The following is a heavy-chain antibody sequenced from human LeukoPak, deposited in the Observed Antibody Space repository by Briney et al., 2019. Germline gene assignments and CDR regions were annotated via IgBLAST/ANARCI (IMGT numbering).Heavy chain of an antibody. D-gene: IGHD1-26*01. CDR3: ARGRGGTYLAPPGGEFDP. J-gene: IGHJ5*02. CDR1: GGSISSSSYY. V-gene: IGHV4-39*07. CDR2: IYYSGST. Sequence: SETLSLTCTVSGGSISSSSYYWGWIRQPPGKGLEWIGSIYYSGSTYYNPSLKSRVTISVDTSKNQFSLKLSSVTAADTAVYYCARGRGGTYLAPPGGEFDPWGQGTLVTVSS.